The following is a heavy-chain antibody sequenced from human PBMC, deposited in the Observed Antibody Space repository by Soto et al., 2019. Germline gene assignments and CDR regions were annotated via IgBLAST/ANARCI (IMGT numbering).Heavy chain of an antibody. V-gene: IGHV1-18*01. Sequence: QVHLVQSGAEVKNPGASVKVSCKGCGYDFTTYGITWVRQAPGQGLEWRAWISAHNGNTNYAPNPHGRVTVTRDTSTGTASLKPRSLGTDDTAVYDGARGRYADYGGRGTLVTFSS. D-gene: IGHD1-1*01. CDR3: ARGRYADY. CDR2: ISAHNGNT. J-gene: IGHJ4*02. CDR1: GYDFTTYG.